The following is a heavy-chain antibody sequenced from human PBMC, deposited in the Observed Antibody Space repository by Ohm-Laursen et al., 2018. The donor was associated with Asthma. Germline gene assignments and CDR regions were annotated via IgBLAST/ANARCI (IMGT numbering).Heavy chain of an antibody. V-gene: IGHV3-23*01. CDR2: ISDTGRST. CDR1: GFTFNNYA. J-gene: IGHJ6*02. D-gene: IGHD6-6*01. Sequence: SLRLSCAASGFTFNNYAMNWVRQAPGKGLEWVSAISDTGRSTYYADSVKGRFTISRDNSKNTLYLQMNSLRAEDTAVYYCASPLDAIAARPPILYYYGMDVWGQGTTVTVSS. CDR3: ASPLDAIAARPPILYYYGMDV.